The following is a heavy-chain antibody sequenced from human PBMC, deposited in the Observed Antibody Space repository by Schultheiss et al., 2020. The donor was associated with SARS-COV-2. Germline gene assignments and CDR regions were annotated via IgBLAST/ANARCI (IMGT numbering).Heavy chain of an antibody. CDR3: ARREGYYDSSGYYYLGAFDI. CDR1: GYSFTSYW. J-gene: IGHJ3*02. D-gene: IGHD3-22*01. V-gene: IGHV5-51*01. Sequence: GGSLRLSCKGSGYSFTSYWIGWVRQMPGKGLEWMGIIYPGDSDTRSSPSFQGQVTISADKSISTAYLQWSSLKASDTAMYYCARREGYYDSSGYYYLGAFDIWGQGTMVTVSS. CDR2: IYPGDSDT.